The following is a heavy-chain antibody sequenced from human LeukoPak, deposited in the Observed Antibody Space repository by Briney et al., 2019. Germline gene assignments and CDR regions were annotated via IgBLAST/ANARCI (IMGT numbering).Heavy chain of an antibody. CDR2: VKYDGSTT. CDR3: ARDLDWLLFDY. V-gene: IGHV3-74*01. D-gene: IGHD3-9*01. Sequence: PGGSLRLSCAASVFTFSAYWMHWVRQAPGKGLVWVSRVKYDGSTTTYADSVKGRFTISRDNAKNILYLQMNSLRVEDTAVYYCARDLDWLLFDYWGQGTLVTVSS. J-gene: IGHJ4*02. CDR1: VFTFSAYW.